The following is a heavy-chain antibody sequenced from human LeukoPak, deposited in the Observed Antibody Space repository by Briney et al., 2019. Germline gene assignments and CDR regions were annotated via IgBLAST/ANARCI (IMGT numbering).Heavy chain of an antibody. V-gene: IGHV4-59*01. D-gene: IGHD3-22*01. CDR3: ARDYGDHYDSSGYYYWFDP. J-gene: IGHJ5*02. Sequence: SETLSLTCTVSGGSISSYSWSWIRQPPGKGVEWIGYIYYIGATDYNPSLKSRVTMSVDTSKNQFSLKLSSVTAADTAVYYCARDYGDHYDSSGYYYWFDPWGQGTLVTVSA. CDR2: IYYIGAT. CDR1: GGSISSYS.